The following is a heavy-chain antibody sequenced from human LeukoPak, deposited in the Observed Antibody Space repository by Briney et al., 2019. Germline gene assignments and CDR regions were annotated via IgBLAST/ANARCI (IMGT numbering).Heavy chain of an antibody. Sequence: PGGCLRLSCAAPGFTVSSYAMHWGRQGPCKGLEWVAYIAHHGSNKYYADSVKGRFTISRDNSKRTLYLQMNNLRADDTAVYYCAKDGSWSCTDWGQGALVTVSS. CDR2: IAHHGSNK. D-gene: IGHD2-8*02. J-gene: IGHJ4*02. CDR3: AKDGSWSCTD. V-gene: IGHV3-30*02. CDR1: GFTVSSYA.